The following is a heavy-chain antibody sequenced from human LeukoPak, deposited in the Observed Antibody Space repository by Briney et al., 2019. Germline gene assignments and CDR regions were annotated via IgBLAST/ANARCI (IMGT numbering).Heavy chain of an antibody. CDR3: ARDTLLGVVISPEYYMDV. V-gene: IGHV3-7*01. D-gene: IGHD3-3*01. Sequence: GGSLRLSCAASGFTFSSYWMSWVSQAPGKGLEWVANIKQDGSEKYYVDSVKGRFTISRDNAKNSLYLQMNSLRAEDTAVYYCARDTLLGVVISPEYYMDVWGKGTTVTVSS. J-gene: IGHJ6*03. CDR1: GFTFSSYW. CDR2: IKQDGSEK.